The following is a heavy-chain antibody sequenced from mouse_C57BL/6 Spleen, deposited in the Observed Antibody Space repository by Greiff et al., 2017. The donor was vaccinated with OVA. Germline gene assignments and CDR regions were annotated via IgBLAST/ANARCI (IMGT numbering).Heavy chain of an antibody. J-gene: IGHJ2*01. CDR2: IYPGDGDT. Sequence: VQLVESGPELVKPGASVKISCKASGYAFSSSWMNWVKPRPGKGLEWIGRIYPGDGDTNYNGKFKGKATLTADISSSTAYMQLSSLTSEDSAVYYCARSGDGIYCFDYWGQGTTLTVSS. CDR3: ARSGDGIYCFDY. D-gene: IGHD2-1*01. V-gene: IGHV1-82*01. CDR1: GYAFSSSW.